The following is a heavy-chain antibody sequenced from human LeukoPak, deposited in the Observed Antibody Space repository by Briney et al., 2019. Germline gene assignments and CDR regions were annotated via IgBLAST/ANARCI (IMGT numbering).Heavy chain of an antibody. D-gene: IGHD1-26*01. V-gene: IGHV3-21*01. CDR3: ARDCIEGPCDI. Sequence: PGGSLRLSCAASGFTFSSHNMNWIRQAPGKGLEWVSSISSRSSFIYYADSVKGRFTISRDNAKNSLYLQMNSLRAEDTAVYYCARDCIEGPCDIWGQGTMVTVSS. CDR1: GFTFSSHN. CDR2: ISSRSSFI. J-gene: IGHJ3*02.